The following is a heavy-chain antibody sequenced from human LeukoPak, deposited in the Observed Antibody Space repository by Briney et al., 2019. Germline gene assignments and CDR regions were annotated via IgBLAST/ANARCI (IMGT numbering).Heavy chain of an antibody. Sequence: SVKVSCKASGGTFSSYAVSWVRQAPGHGLEWMGGIIPIFGTANYAQKFQGRVTITTDDYTSTDYMELSSLRSEDTAVYYCARDVTACGGDCINWFDPWGQGTLVTVSS. CDR2: IIPIFGTA. V-gene: IGHV1-69*05. CDR1: GGTFSSYA. CDR3: ARDVTACGGDCINWFDP. J-gene: IGHJ5*02. D-gene: IGHD2-21*02.